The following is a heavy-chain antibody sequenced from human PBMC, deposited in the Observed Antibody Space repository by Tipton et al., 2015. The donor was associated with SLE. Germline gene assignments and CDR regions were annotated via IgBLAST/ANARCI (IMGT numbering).Heavy chain of an antibody. Sequence: QVQLVQSGAEVMKPGASVNVSCKASGYTFTNFDISWVRQAPGQGLEWMGWISAYNGNTNYAQKLQGRVTMTTDTSTSTAYMELRSLRSDDTAVYYCARDLSIGYSNTWSPFDYWGQGTLVTVSS. CDR1: GYTFTNFD. V-gene: IGHV1-18*01. D-gene: IGHD6-13*01. CDR3: ARDLSIGYSNTWSPFDY. CDR2: ISAYNGNT. J-gene: IGHJ4*02.